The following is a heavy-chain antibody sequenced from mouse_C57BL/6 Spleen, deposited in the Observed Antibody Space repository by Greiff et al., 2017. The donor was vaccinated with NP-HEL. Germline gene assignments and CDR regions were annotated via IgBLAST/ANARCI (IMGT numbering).Heavy chain of an antibody. D-gene: IGHD3-1*01. CDR2: IHPSDSDT. Sequence: QVQLQQPGAELVKPGASVKVSCKASGYTFTSYWMHWVKQRPGQGLEWIGRIHPSDSDTNYNQKFKGKATLTVDKSSSTAYMQLSRRTSEDSASYYCAIWGLPYAMDYWGQGTSVTVSS. V-gene: IGHV1-74*01. J-gene: IGHJ4*01. CDR1: GYTFTSYW. CDR3: AIWGLPYAMDY.